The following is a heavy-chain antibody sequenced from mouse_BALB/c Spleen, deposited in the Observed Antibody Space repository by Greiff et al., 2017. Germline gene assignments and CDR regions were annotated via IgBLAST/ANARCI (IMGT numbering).Heavy chain of an antibody. Sequence: VKLEESGPGLVAPSQSLSITCTVSGFSLTSYGVHWVRQPPGKGLEWLGVIWAGGSTNYNSALMSRLSISKDNSKSQVFLKMNSLQTDDTAMYYCASYYGNLYAMDYWGQGTSVTVSS. D-gene: IGHD2-1*01. CDR1: GFSLTSYG. CDR2: IWAGGST. J-gene: IGHJ4*01. V-gene: IGHV2-9*02. CDR3: ASYYGNLYAMDY.